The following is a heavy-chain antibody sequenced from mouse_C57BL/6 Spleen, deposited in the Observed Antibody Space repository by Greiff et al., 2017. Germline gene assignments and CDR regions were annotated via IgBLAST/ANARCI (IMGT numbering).Heavy chain of an antibody. Sequence: EVKVEESGGGLVKPGGSLKLSCAASGFTFSDYGMHWVRQAPEKGLEWVAYISSGSSTIYYADTVKGRFTISRDNAKNTLFLQMTSLRSEDTAMYYCARPDYGSSYGFAYWGQGTLVTVSA. CDR3: ARPDYGSSYGFAY. CDR1: GFTFSDYG. CDR2: ISSGSSTI. D-gene: IGHD1-1*01. J-gene: IGHJ3*01. V-gene: IGHV5-17*01.